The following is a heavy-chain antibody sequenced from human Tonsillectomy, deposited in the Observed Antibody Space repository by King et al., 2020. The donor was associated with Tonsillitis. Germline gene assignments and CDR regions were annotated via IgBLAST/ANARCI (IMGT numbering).Heavy chain of an antibody. Sequence: QLQESGPGLVKPSETLSLTCTVSGGSISSGSYYWGWIRQPPGKGLEWVGTIYYIGSSYYNASLKSPVTMSVDTSKNQFSLHLSSVTAADTAVYYCARLCSSLYSYCYFDSWGQGTLVTVSS. V-gene: IGHV4-39*01. CDR1: GGSISSGSYY. CDR2: IYYIGSS. J-gene: IGHJ4*02. D-gene: IGHD5-18*01. CDR3: ARLCSSLYSYCYFDS.